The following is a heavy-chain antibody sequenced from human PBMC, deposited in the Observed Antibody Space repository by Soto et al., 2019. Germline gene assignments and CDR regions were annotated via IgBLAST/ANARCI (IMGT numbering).Heavy chain of an antibody. CDR2: INPNGGST. J-gene: IGHJ4*02. CDR1: GYTFTSYY. CDR3: ARGPGLGDH. V-gene: IGHV1-46*01. D-gene: IGHD3-9*01. Sequence: QVQLVQSGAEVKKPGASVKLSCKASGYTFTSYYIHWVRQAPGQGLEWIGIINPNGGSTNYAHNFKGRLTVTRDTSTATVYMELGPQASEGTAVYFCARGPGLGDHWGQGTLVTVSS.